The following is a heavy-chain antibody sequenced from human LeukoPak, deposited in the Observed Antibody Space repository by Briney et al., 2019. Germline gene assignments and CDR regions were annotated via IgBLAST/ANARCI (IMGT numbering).Heavy chain of an antibody. CDR3: ARERGRGRDSPWFDY. CDR2: IIPIFGTA. CDR1: GGTFSSYA. J-gene: IGHJ4*02. Sequence: SVTVSCTASGGTFSSYAISWVRQAPGQGLEWMGGIIPIFGTANYAQKFQGRVTITADESTSTAYMELSSLRSEDTAVYYCARERGRGRDSPWFDYWGQGTLVTVSS. V-gene: IGHV1-69*13. D-gene: IGHD1-26*01.